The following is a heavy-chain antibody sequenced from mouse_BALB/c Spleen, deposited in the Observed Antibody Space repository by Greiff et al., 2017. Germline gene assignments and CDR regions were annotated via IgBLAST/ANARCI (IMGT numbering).Heavy chain of an antibody. V-gene: IGHV5-17*02. Sequence: EVKLEESGGGLVQPGGSRKLSCAASGFTFSSFGMHWVRQAPEKGLEWVAYISSGSSTIYYADTVKGRFTISRDNPKNTLFLQMTSLRSEDTAMYYCARKFYYGSRGDAMDYWGQGTTLTVSS. CDR2: ISSGSSTI. CDR3: ARKFYYGSRGDAMDY. J-gene: IGHJ2*01. D-gene: IGHD1-1*01. CDR1: GFTFSSFG.